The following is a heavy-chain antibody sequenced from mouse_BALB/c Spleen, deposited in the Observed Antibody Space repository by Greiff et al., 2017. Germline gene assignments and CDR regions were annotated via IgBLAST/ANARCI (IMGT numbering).Heavy chain of an antibody. V-gene: IGHV1-63*02. CDR3: ARPYGSSYAMDY. J-gene: IGHJ4*01. CDR2: IYPGGGYT. D-gene: IGHD1-1*01. CDR1: GYTFTNSW. Sequence: QVQLKESGAELVRPGTSVKISCKASGYTFTNSWLGWVKQRPGHGLEWIGDIYPGGGYTNYNEKFKGKATLTADTSSSTAYMQLSSLTSEDSAVYFCARPYGSSYAMDYWGQGTSVTVSS.